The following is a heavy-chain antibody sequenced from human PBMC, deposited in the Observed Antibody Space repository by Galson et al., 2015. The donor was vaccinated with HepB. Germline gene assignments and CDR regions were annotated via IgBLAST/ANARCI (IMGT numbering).Heavy chain of an antibody. CDR2: ISGSGSST. Sequence: SLRLSCAASGLTFNSYAMSWVRQAPGKGLEWVSTISGSGSSTFYADSVEGRFTISRDNSKNMLYLQMNSLRAEDTAVYYCAKPGSSGQFWGQGTLVTVSS. D-gene: IGHD3-22*01. J-gene: IGHJ4*02. CDR3: AKPGSSGQF. V-gene: IGHV3-23*01. CDR1: GLTFNSYA.